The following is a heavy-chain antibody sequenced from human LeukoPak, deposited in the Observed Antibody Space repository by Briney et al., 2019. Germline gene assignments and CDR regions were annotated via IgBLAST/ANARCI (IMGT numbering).Heavy chain of an antibody. V-gene: IGHV1-18*01. CDR1: GYTFTSYG. J-gene: IGHJ5*02. Sequence: ASVKVSSKASGYTFTSYGISWVRQAPGQGLEWMGWIRAYNGNTNYAQKLQGRVTMTTDTSTSTVYMELRSLRSDDTAVYYCARDGHTMVRGVITGLDPWGQGTLVTVSS. CDR2: IRAYNGNT. D-gene: IGHD3-10*01. CDR3: ARDGHTMVRGVITGLDP.